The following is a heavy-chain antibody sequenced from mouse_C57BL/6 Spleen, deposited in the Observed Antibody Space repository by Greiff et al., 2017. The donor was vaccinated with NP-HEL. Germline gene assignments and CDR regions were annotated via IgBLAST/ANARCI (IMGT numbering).Heavy chain of an antibody. CDR2: IDPEDGET. V-gene: IGHV14-2*01. CDR3: ARLPLAEYFDV. CDR1: GFNIKDYY. J-gene: IGHJ1*03. Sequence: EVQVVESGAELVKPGASVKLSCTASGFNIKDYYMHWVKQRTEQGLEWIGRIDPEDGETKYAPKFQGKATITADTSSNPAYLQLSSLTSEDTAVYYCARLPLAEYFDVWGTGTTVTVSS.